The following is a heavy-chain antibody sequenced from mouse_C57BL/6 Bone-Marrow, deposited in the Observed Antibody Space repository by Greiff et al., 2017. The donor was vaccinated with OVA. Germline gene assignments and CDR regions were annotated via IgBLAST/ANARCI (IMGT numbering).Heavy chain of an antibody. V-gene: IGHV10-1*01. Sequence: EVKLMESGGGLVQPKGSLKLSCAASGFSFNTYAMNWVRQAPGKGLEWVARIRSKSNNYATYYADSVKDRFTISRDDSESMLYLQMNNLKTEDTAMYYCVRHGPTVYWGQGTLVTVSA. J-gene: IGHJ3*01. CDR2: IRSKSNNYAT. D-gene: IGHD4-1*02. CDR3: VRHGPTVY. CDR1: GFSFNTYA.